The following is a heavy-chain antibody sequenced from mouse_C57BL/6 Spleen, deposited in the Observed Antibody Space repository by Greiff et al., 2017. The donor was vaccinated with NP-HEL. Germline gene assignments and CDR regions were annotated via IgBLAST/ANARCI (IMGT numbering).Heavy chain of an antibody. D-gene: IGHD1-1*01. CDR3: ARYYYGSRTRYFDV. CDR1: GYTFTSYW. V-gene: IGHV1-50*01. CDR2: IDPSDSYT. J-gene: IGHJ1*03. Sequence: QVQLQQPGAELVKPGASVKLSCKASGYTFTSYWMQWVKQRPGQGLEWIGEIDPSDSYTNYNQKFKGKATVTVDTSSSTAYMQLSSLTSEDSAVYYCARYYYGSRTRYFDVWGTGTTVTVSS.